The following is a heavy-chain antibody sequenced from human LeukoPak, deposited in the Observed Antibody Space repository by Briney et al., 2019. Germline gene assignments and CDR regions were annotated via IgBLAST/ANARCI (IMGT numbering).Heavy chain of an antibody. CDR1: GFTFSSYA. D-gene: IGHD4-17*01. CDR3: ARDQDYGDYESFDL. J-gene: IGHJ2*01. V-gene: IGHV3-21*01. Sequence: PGGSLRLSCAASGFTFSSYAMHWVRQAPGKGLEWVSGISGSGGSTHYADSVKGRVTISRDNAKKSVYLQMSSLRAEDTAAYYCARDQDYGDYESFDLWGRGTLVTVSS. CDR2: ISGSGGST.